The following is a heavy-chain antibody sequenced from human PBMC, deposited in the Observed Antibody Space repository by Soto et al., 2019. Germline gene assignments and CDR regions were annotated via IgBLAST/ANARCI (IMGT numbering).Heavy chain of an antibody. Sequence: SETLSLTCTVSGGSISSGDYYWSWIRQPPGKGMDWIGYIYYSGSTYYNPSLKSRVTISVDTSKNQFSLKLSSVTAADTAVYYCARGVLVGYSGFTFDHWGQGTLVTVSS. D-gene: IGHD5-12*01. V-gene: IGHV4-30-4*01. J-gene: IGHJ4*02. CDR3: ARGVLVGYSGFTFDH. CDR2: IYYSGST. CDR1: GGSISSGDYY.